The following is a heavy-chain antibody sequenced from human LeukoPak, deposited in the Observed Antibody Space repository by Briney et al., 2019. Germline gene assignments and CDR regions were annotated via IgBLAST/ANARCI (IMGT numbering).Heavy chain of an antibody. D-gene: IGHD6-19*01. Sequence: SSETLSLTCTVSGGSISSYYWSWIRQPPGKGLEWIGYIYYSGSTNYNPSLKSRVTISVDTSKNQFSLKLSSVTAADTAVYYCARLREDSSGWYIRYYFDYWGQGTLVTVSS. CDR3: ARLREDSSGWYIRYYFDY. CDR2: IYYSGST. J-gene: IGHJ4*02. V-gene: IGHV4-59*01. CDR1: GGSISSYY.